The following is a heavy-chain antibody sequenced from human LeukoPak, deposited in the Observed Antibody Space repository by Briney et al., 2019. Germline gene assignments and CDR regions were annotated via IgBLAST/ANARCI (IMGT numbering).Heavy chain of an antibody. CDR2: IYYSGST. CDR1: GGSISSSSYY. V-gene: IGHV4-39*01. J-gene: IGHJ4*02. CDR3: AYGLAAAGLY. Sequence: KPSETLSLTFTVSGGSISSSSYYWLWIRPPPGKSLEWIGSIYYSGSTYYNPSLKSRVTISVDTSKNQFSLKLSSVTAADTAVYYCAYGLAAAGLYWGQGNLVTVSS. D-gene: IGHD6-13*01.